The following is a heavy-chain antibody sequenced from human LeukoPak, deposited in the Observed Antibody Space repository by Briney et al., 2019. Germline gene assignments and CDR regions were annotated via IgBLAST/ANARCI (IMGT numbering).Heavy chain of an antibody. CDR2: INHSGST. J-gene: IGHJ3*02. D-gene: IGHD3-22*01. CDR1: GGSFSGYY. Sequence: SETLSLTCAVYGGSFSGYYWSWIRQPPGKGLEWIGEINHSGSTNYNPSLKSRVTISVDTSKNQFSLKLSSVTAADTAVYYCARVGGAYDSPSAFDIWGQGTMVTVSS. V-gene: IGHV4-34*01. CDR3: ARVGGAYDSPSAFDI.